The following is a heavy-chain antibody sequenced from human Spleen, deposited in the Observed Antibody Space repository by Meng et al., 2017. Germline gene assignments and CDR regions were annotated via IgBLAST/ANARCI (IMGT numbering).Heavy chain of an antibody. CDR3: TRDGYSDCSSTSCFDY. CDR2: IDTNTGNP. D-gene: IGHD2-2*01. J-gene: IGHJ4*02. Sequence: ASVKVSCKASGYTFTDYYLHWVRQAPGQGLEWMGWIDTNTGNPTYAQGFTGRFVFSLDTSVSTAYLQISSLKADDTVVYYCTRDGYSDCSSTSCFDYWGQGTLVTVSS. CDR1: GYTFTDYY. V-gene: IGHV7-4-1*02.